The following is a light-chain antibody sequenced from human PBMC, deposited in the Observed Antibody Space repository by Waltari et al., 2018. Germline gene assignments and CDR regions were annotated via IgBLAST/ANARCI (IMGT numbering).Light chain of an antibody. Sequence: QSALTQPASVSGSPGQSVTISCPGASSDIWRYEMVSWFQQHPGNAPKLIICDVSKRPSGVSDRFSGSKSGDTASLTISGLQFEDEADYYCCSYAGNYIWVFGGGTRLTVL. CDR3: CSYAGNYIWV. CDR1: SSDIWRYEM. CDR2: DVS. V-gene: IGLV2-23*02. J-gene: IGLJ3*02.